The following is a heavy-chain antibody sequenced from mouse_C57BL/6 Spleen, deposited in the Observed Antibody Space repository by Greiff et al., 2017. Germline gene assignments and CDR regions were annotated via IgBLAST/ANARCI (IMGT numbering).Heavy chain of an antibody. CDR3: ARGHFYYGSSYFDY. V-gene: IGHV3-6*01. CDR1: GYSITSGYY. D-gene: IGHD1-1*01. J-gene: IGHJ2*01. Sequence: EVHLVESGPGLVKPSQSLSLTCSVTGYSITSGYYWNWIRQFPGNKLEWMGYISYDGSNNYNPSLKNRISITRDTSKNQFFLKLNSVTTEDTATYYCARGHFYYGSSYFDYWGQGTTLTVSS. CDR2: ISYDGSN.